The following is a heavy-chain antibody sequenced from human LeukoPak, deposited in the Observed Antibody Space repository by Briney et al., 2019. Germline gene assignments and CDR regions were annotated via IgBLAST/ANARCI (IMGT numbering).Heavy chain of an antibody. V-gene: IGHV1-8*03. J-gene: IGHJ6*02. CDR1: GYTFTSNA. D-gene: IGHD6-19*01. CDR2: MNPNSGNT. Sequence: GASVKVSCKASGYTFTSNAINRVRQATRQGLEWVGWMNPNSGNTGYAQKFQGRVTITRNTSISTAYMELSSLRSEDTAVYYCARGYIAVAGLYYYCMDVWGQGTTVTVSS. CDR3: ARGYIAVAGLYYYCMDV.